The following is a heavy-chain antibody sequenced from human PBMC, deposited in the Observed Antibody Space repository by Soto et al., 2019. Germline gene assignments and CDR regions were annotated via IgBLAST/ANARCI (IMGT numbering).Heavy chain of an antibody. V-gene: IGHV1-8*01. CDR3: ARGRPGGGVKRSWFDP. CDR2: MDPKTGNT. J-gene: IGHJ5*02. Sequence: QVLLVPSGAEVKKPGASVKVSCKASGYIFTSNDIYWVRQATGQGLEWMGWMDPKTGNTAFAPDFQDTLIITMDTSIGTAYMELGSLTSEDTGVYYCARGRPGGGVKRSWFDPWGQGTLVTVSS. D-gene: IGHD2-8*02. CDR1: GYIFTSND.